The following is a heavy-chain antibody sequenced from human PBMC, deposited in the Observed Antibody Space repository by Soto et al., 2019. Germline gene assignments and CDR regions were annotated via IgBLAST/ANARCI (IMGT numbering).Heavy chain of an antibody. V-gene: IGHV3-33*08. CDR3: ARSVGYYDFGRGGGYFDY. CDR1: GFTFSSYG. D-gene: IGHD3-3*01. Sequence: GGSLRLSCAASGFTFSSYGMHWVRQAPGKGLEWVAVIWYDGSNKYYADSVKGRFTISRDNSKNTLYLQMNSLGAEDKGVYSWARSVGYYDFGRGGGYFDYWGQGTLVTVSS. CDR2: IWYDGSNK. J-gene: IGHJ4*02.